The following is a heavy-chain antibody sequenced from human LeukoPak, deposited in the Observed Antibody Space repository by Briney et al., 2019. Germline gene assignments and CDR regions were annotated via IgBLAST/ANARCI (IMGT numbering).Heavy chain of an antibody. V-gene: IGHV4-34*01. J-gene: IGHJ4*02. CDR2: INHSGST. Sequence: SETLSLTCAVYGGSFRGYYWSWIRQPPGKGLEWIGEINHSGSTNYNPSLKSRVTISVDTSKNQFSLKLSSVTAADTAVYYCASFSVDYGFVYWGQGTLVTVSS. CDR3: ASFSVDYGFVY. D-gene: IGHD4-17*01. CDR1: GGSFRGYY.